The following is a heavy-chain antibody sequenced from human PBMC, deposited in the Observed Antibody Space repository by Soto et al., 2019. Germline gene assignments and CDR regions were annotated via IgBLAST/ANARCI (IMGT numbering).Heavy chain of an antibody. CDR1: GFTFSSYA. J-gene: IGHJ4*02. V-gene: IGHV3-23*01. CDR2: ISGSGGST. CDR3: AKGRLRYFDWPDY. Sequence: GGSLRLACAASGFTFSSYAMSWVRQAPGKGLEWVSAISGSGGSTYYADSVKGRFTISRDNSKNTLYLQMNSLRAEDTAVYYCAKGRLRYFDWPDYWGQGTLVTVSS. D-gene: IGHD3-9*01.